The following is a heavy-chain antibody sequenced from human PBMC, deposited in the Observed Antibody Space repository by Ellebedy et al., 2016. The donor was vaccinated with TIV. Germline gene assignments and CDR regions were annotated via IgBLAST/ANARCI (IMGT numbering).Heavy chain of an antibody. Sequence: GGSLRLXCAASGFTFSGSAMHWARQSSGKGLEWIGRIRSQANSYATAYAPSVKGRFFISRDDSKNTAYLHMNSLNTEDSAVYYCTRRGVSGAITFDYWGQGTLVTVSS. V-gene: IGHV3-73*01. J-gene: IGHJ4*02. CDR3: TRRGVSGAITFDY. D-gene: IGHD1-20*01. CDR1: GFTFSGSA. CDR2: IRSQANSYAT.